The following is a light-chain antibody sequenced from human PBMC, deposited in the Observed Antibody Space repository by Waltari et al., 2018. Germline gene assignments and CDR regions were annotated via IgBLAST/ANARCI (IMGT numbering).Light chain of an antibody. CDR3: CSYAGGTAYV. Sequence: SALTQPASVSGSPGQSITISCTGTSSEIGTDNFVSWYQEYPGKAPKLIIYEATKRPSGVSDRFSASKSGNTASLTISGLQADDEADYSCCSYAGGTAYVFGTGTRVTVL. CDR2: EAT. CDR1: SSEIGTDNF. V-gene: IGLV2-23*01. J-gene: IGLJ1*01.